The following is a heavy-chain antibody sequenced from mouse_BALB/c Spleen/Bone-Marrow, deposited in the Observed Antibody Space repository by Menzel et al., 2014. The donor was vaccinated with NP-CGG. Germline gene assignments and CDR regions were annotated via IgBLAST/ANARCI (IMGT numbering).Heavy chain of an antibody. CDR3: ARLGYYGSFAF. Sequence: DVQLQESGGGLVQPGGSLKLSCAASGFDFSRFWMSWVRQAPGKGLEWIGEINPDSSAINYTPSLKDKFIISRDNAKNTLYLQMSKVRSEDTALYYCARLGYYGSFAFWGQGTLVTVSA. J-gene: IGHJ3*01. CDR1: GFDFSRFW. D-gene: IGHD1-2*01. V-gene: IGHV4-1*02. CDR2: INPDSSAI.